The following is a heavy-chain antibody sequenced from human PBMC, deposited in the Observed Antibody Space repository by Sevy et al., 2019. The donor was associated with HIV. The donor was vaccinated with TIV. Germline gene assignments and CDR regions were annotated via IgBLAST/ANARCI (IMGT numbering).Heavy chain of an antibody. CDR2: IWYDGSNK. CDR3: ARAGPRYCSGGSCYVGLDY. Sequence: GGSLRLSRAASGFTFSSYGMHWVRQAPGKGLEWVAVIWYDGSNKYYADSVKGRFTISRDNSKNTLYLQMNSLRAEDTAVYYCARAGPRYCSGGSCYVGLDYWGQGTLVTVSS. CDR1: GFTFSSYG. D-gene: IGHD2-15*01. J-gene: IGHJ4*02. V-gene: IGHV3-33*01.